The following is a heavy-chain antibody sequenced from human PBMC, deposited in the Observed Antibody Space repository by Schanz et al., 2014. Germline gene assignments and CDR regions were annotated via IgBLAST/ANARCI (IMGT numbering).Heavy chain of an antibody. D-gene: IGHD1-1*01. CDR1: RGSIGSTNW. CDR2: IYETGRT. J-gene: IGHJ4*02. Sequence: QVPLQESGPGLVKPSGTLSLTCTISRGSIGSTNWWSWLRQSPRKGLEWISDIYETGRTNYNPSLRSRVTVSVDKPTNQFSLRLTAVTAADTAVYYCARLEYTSGWQGFDYWGQGILVTVSP. CDR3: ARLEYTSGWQGFDY. V-gene: IGHV4-4*02.